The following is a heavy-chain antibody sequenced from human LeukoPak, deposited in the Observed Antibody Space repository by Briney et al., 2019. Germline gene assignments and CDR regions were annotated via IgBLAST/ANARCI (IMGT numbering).Heavy chain of an antibody. CDR3: ARGGYCSGGSCFIDYYYYYMDV. Sequence: ASVKVSCKASGYTFTSYDINWVRQATGQGLEWMGWMNPNSGNTGYAQRSQGRVTMTRNTSISTAYMELSSLRSEDTAVYYCARGGYCSGGSCFIDYYYYYMDVWGKGTTVTVSS. CDR2: MNPNSGNT. J-gene: IGHJ6*03. V-gene: IGHV1-8*01. CDR1: GYTFTSYD. D-gene: IGHD2-15*01.